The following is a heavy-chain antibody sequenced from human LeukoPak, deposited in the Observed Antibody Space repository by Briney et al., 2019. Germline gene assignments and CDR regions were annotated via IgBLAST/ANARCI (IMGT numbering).Heavy chain of an antibody. CDR2: ISAYNGNT. J-gene: IGHJ4*02. V-gene: IGHV1-18*01. D-gene: IGHD2-2*01. CDR1: GYTFTSYG. Sequence: ASVKVSCKASGYTFTSYGISWVRQAPGQGLEWMGWISAYNGNTNYAQKLQGRVTMTTDTSTSTAYIELRSLRSDDTAVYYCARDFGGHYCSSTSCYGGDYWGQGTLVTVSS. CDR3: ARDFGGHYCSSTSCYGGDY.